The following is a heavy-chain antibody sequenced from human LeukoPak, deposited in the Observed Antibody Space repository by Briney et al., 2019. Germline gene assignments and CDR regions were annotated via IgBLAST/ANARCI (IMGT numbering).Heavy chain of an antibody. Sequence: SETLSLTCTVAGGSISSYYWSWIRQPPGKGLDWIGYIYYSGSTNYNPSLKSRVTISVDTSKKQFSLKLSSVTAADTAVYYCANGEENAEYFQHWGQGTLVTVSS. V-gene: IGHV4-59*08. CDR2: IYYSGST. CDR3: ANGEENAEYFQH. J-gene: IGHJ1*01. D-gene: IGHD7-27*01. CDR1: GGSISSYY.